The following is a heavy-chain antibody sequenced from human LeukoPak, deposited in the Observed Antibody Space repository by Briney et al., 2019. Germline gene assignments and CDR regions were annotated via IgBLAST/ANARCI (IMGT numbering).Heavy chain of an antibody. V-gene: IGHV1-18*01. CDR2: ISAYNGNT. J-gene: IGHJ3*02. Sequence: ASVKVSCKASGYTFTSYGISWVRQAPGQGLEWMGWISAYNGNTNYAQKLQGRVTMTTDTSTSTAYMELRSLRSDDTAVYNCARFAPGYFDWLMSGAFDIWGQGTMVTVSS. D-gene: IGHD3-9*01. CDR3: ARFAPGYFDWLMSGAFDI. CDR1: GYTFTSYG.